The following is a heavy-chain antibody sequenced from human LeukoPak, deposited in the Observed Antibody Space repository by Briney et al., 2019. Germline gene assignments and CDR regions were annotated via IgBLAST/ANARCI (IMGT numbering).Heavy chain of an antibody. CDR1: GHRFTNHW. Sequence: HGESLKISCEAVGHRFTNHWIGWVRQRSGEGLEWMGIINLGDSETHYTPSFQDQVTFSLDKSTNTAYLQWRTLKASDTAMYYCARRPYSGSPNWFDPWGRGTLVTVSS. D-gene: IGHD1-26*01. J-gene: IGHJ5*01. CDR3: ARRPYSGSPNWFDP. CDR2: INLGDSET. V-gene: IGHV5-51*01.